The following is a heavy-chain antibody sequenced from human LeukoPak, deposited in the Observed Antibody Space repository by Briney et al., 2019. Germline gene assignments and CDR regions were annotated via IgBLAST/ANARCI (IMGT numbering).Heavy chain of an antibody. D-gene: IGHD3-10*01. Sequence: GASLKISCKGSGYSFTSYWISWVRQMPGKGLEWMGRIDPSDSYTNYSPSFQGHVTISADKSISTAYLQWSSLKASDTAMYYCASNYGSGSPYYYGMDVWGKGTTVTVSS. CDR1: GYSFTSYW. CDR3: ASNYGSGSPYYYGMDV. CDR2: IDPSDSYT. V-gene: IGHV5-10-1*01. J-gene: IGHJ6*04.